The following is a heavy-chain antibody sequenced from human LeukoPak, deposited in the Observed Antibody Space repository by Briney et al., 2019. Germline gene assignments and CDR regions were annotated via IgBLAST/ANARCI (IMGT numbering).Heavy chain of an antibody. Sequence: SVKVSCKASGGTFSSYAISWVRQAPGQGLEWMGGIIPIIGTANYAQKFQGRVTITADESTSTAYMELSSLRSEDTAVYYCAREGVLRYFDWTRRGYFDYWGQGTLVTVSS. J-gene: IGHJ4*02. CDR3: AREGVLRYFDWTRRGYFDY. CDR2: IIPIIGTA. D-gene: IGHD3-9*01. CDR1: GGTFSSYA. V-gene: IGHV1-69*13.